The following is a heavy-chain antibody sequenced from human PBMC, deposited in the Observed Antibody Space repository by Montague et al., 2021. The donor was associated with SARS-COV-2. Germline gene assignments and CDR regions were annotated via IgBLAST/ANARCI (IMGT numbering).Heavy chain of an antibody. Sequence: SETLSLTCAVSGGSISSSNWWSWVRQPPGKGLEWIGEIYHSGSTXYNPSLKSRVTISVDKSKNQFSLKLSSVTAADTAVYYCARRYCSSTSCPNWFDPWGQETLVTVSS. J-gene: IGHJ5*02. CDR3: ARRYCSSTSCPNWFDP. D-gene: IGHD2-2*01. V-gene: IGHV4-4*02. CDR1: GGSISSSNW. CDR2: IYHSGST.